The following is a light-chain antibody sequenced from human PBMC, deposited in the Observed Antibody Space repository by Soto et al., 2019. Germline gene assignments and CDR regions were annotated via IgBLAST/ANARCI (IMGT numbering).Light chain of an antibody. Sequence: DIQMTQSPTTLSASVGDRVTITCRASQSLNSWLAWYQQKPGKAPKLLIHKASSLESGVPSRFSGSGSGTELTLTISSLQPDDFATYYCQQYNSYPLTFGGGTKVEIK. J-gene: IGKJ4*01. CDR3: QQYNSYPLT. CDR1: QSLNSW. V-gene: IGKV1-5*03. CDR2: KAS.